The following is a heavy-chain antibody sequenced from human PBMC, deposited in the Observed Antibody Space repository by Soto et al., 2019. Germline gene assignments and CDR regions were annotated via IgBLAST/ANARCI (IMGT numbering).Heavy chain of an antibody. CDR2: ISSSSSYI. Sequence: GGSLRLSCAASGFTFSSYSMNWVRQAPGKGLEWVSSISSSSSYIYYADSVKGRFTISRDNAKNSLYLQMNSLRAGDTAVYYCAKDDYCSGGSCYSGWFDPWGQGTLVTVSS. V-gene: IGHV3-21*04. CDR1: GFTFSSYS. J-gene: IGHJ5*02. D-gene: IGHD2-15*01. CDR3: AKDDYCSGGSCYSGWFDP.